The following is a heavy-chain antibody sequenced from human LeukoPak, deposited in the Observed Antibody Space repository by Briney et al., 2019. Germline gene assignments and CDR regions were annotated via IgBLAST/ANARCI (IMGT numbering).Heavy chain of an antibody. J-gene: IGHJ5*02. V-gene: IGHV3-48*02. CDR2: IGGSGGPM. D-gene: IGHD3-10*01. CDR3: VREGGPRTPYSGLGP. CDR1: GFSFSSYS. Sequence: PGGSLRLSCAASGFSFSSYSMDWVRQTPGKGLEWLSYIGGSGGPMLYADSLKGRFTISRDNAKNSLYLQMNSLRDEDTAVYYCVREGGPRTPYSGLGPWGQGTLVTVSS.